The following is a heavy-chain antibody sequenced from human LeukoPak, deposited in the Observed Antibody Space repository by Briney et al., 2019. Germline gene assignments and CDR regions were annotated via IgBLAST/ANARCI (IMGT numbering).Heavy chain of an antibody. CDR3: ARDAGDYVGRFDP. CDR1: GGSISSYY. D-gene: IGHD4-17*01. CDR2: IYYSGST. V-gene: IGHV4-59*01. Sequence: PSETLSLTCTVSGGSISSYYWSWIRQPPGKGLEWIGYIYYSGSTNYNPSLKSRVTISVDTSKNQFSLKLSSVTAADTAVYYCARDAGDYVGRFDPWGQGTLVTVSS. J-gene: IGHJ5*02.